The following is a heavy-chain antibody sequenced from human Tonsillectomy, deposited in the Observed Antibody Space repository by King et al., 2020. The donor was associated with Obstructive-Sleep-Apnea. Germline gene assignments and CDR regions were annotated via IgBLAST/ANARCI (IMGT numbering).Heavy chain of an antibody. CDR3: ARDPVRYSSSWGWFDP. CDR2: INPNSGGT. CDR1: GYTFSGYY. J-gene: IGHJ5*02. Sequence: QLVQSGAEVKKPGASVKVSCKASGYTFSGYYMHWVRQAPGQGLEWMGWINPNSGGTNYAQKFQGRVTMTRDTSISTAYMERSRLRSDDTAVYYCARDPVRYSSSWGWFDPWGQGTLVTVSS. V-gene: IGHV1-2*02. D-gene: IGHD6-13*01.